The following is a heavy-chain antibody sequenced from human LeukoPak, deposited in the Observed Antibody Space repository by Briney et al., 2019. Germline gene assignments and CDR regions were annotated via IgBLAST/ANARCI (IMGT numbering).Heavy chain of an antibody. V-gene: IGHV4-59*08. CDR2: IYVTGN. J-gene: IGHJ6*03. D-gene: IGHD3-16*02. CDR3: ARHIGGGIEDMDV. CDR1: GGSIGTYY. Sequence: SETLSLTCTVSGGSIGTYYWSWVRQSPGMGLEWIGYIYVTGNRYNPYLQSRVTISVDTSRNQFFLKMSSVTAADTAVYYCARHIGGGIEDMDVWGKGTKVTVSS.